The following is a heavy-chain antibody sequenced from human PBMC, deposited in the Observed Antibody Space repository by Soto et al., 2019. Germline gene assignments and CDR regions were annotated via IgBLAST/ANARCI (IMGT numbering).Heavy chain of an antibody. CDR3: ARVGTAMGDDYYYYCMEV. CDR1: GYSFTSYW. Sequence: GQSLKISCKGSGYSFTSYWISWVRQMPGKXLEWMGRIDPSDSYTNYSPSFQGHVTISADKSISTAYLQWRSLKASDTAMYYCARVGTAMGDDYYYYCMEVRGRGSTGAVAS. D-gene: IGHD5-18*01. J-gene: IGHJ6*02. V-gene: IGHV5-10-1*01. CDR2: IDPSDSYT.